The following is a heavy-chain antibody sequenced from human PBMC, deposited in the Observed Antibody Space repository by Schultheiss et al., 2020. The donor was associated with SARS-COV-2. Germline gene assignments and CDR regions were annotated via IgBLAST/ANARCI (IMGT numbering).Heavy chain of an antibody. CDR3: ASCGIVVVPAAPNAFDI. D-gene: IGHD2-2*01. Sequence: GGSLRLSCAASGFTFSSYAMHWVRQATGKGLEWVSAIGTAGDTYYQGSVKGRFTISRDNSKNTLYLQMNSLRAEDTAVYYCASCGIVVVPAAPNAFDIWGQGTMVTVSS. J-gene: IGHJ3*02. V-gene: IGHV3-13*04. CDR2: IGTAGDT. CDR1: GFTFSSYA.